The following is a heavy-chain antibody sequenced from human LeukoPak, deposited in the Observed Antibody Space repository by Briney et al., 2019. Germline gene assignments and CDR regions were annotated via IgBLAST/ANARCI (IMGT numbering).Heavy chain of an antibody. V-gene: IGHV3-23*01. Sequence: GGSLRPSCAASGFTFTSYAMSCVRQAPGNGLEWVSGISGSGDRTYGPDSVKGRFTISRDTSKNTLYLQPNSLRAEDTAVYYCARGRIGPDYWGQGTLVAAS. CDR3: ARGRIGPDY. D-gene: IGHD1-26*01. J-gene: IGHJ4*02. CDR2: ISGSGDRT. CDR1: GFTFTSYA.